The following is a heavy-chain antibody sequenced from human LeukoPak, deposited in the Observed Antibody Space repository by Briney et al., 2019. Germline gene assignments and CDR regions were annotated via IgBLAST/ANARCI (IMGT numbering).Heavy chain of an antibody. J-gene: IGHJ5*02. CDR2: ISSSGSTI. V-gene: IGHV3-48*03. Sequence: GGSLRLSCAASGFTFSSYEMNWVRQAPGKGLEWVSYISSSGSTIYYADSVKGRFTISRDNAKNSLYLQMNSLRAEDTAVYYCARDSGYDDESPSWFDPWGQGTLVTVSS. CDR3: ARDSGYDDESPSWFDP. CDR1: GFTFSSYE. D-gene: IGHD5-12*01.